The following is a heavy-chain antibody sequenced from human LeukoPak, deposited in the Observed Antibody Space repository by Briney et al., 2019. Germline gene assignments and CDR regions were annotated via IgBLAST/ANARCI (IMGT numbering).Heavy chain of an antibody. D-gene: IGHD6-19*01. V-gene: IGHV4-34*01. J-gene: IGHJ4*02. CDR1: GGSFSGYY. CDR2: IYYSGST. CDR3: AREKGIAVALTYYFDY. Sequence: SETLSLTCTVYGGSFSGYYWSWIRQPPGKGLEWIGSIYYSGSTYYNPSLKSRVTISVDTSKNQFSLKLSSVTAADTAVYYCAREKGIAVALTYYFDYWGQGTLVTVSS.